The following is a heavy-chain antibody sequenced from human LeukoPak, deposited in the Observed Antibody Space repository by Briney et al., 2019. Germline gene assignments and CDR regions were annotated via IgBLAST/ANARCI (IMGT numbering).Heavy chain of an antibody. CDR1: GYTFTSYG. CDR3: ARANYYDSLLIDY. CDR2: IIPIFGTA. V-gene: IGHV1-69*13. Sequence: TSVKVSCKASGYTFTSYGISWVRQAPGQGLEWMGGIIPIFGTANYAQKFQGRVTITADESTSTAYMELSSLRSEDTAVYYCARANYYDSLLIDYWGQGTLVTVSS. D-gene: IGHD3-22*01. J-gene: IGHJ4*02.